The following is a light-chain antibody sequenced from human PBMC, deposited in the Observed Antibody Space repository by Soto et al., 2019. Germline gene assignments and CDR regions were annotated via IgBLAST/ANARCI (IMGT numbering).Light chain of an antibody. CDR2: DAS. CDR3: QQYDNLPIT. J-gene: IGKJ5*01. CDR1: QDISNY. Sequence: DIQMTQSPSPLSASVGDRVTITCQASQDISNYLHWYQQKPGKAPKLLIYDASNLETGVPSRFSGSGPGTDFTFTISSLQPEDIATYYCQQYDNLPITFGQGTRLEIK. V-gene: IGKV1-33*01.